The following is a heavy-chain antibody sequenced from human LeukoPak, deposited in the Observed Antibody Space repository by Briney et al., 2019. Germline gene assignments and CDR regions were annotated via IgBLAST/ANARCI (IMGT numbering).Heavy chain of an antibody. CDR2: ISYDGSNK. D-gene: IGHD2-21*01. Sequence: QSGGSLRLSCAASGFTFSSYAMHWVRQAPGKGLEWVAVISYDGSNKYYADSVKGRFTISRDNSKNTLYLQMNSLRAEDTAVYYCARDGDARMDVWGQGTTVTVSS. CDR1: GFTFSSYA. J-gene: IGHJ6*02. CDR3: ARDGDARMDV. V-gene: IGHV3-30-3*01.